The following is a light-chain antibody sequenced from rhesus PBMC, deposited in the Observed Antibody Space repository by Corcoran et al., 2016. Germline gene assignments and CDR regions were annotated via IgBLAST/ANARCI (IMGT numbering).Light chain of an antibody. CDR1: QDITDD. V-gene: IGKV1-25*01. CDR3: KHYNSIPLT. Sequence: DIQLTQSPSSLSASVGDRVTITCRASQDITDDLAWYQQKPGETPKLLIYDASTLQSGIPSRFSGSGSGTDFTLTISSLQSEDFATYYCKHYNSIPLTFGGGTKVEIK. J-gene: IGKJ4*01. CDR2: DAS.